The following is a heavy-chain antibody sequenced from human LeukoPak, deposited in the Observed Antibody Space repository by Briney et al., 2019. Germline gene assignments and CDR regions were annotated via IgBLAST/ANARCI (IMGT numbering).Heavy chain of an antibody. J-gene: IGHJ6*02. CDR3: ARRCSSTSCYAYYYYYGMDV. CDR2: ISSSRSYI. V-gene: IGHV3-21*05. CDR1: GFTFSSYS. D-gene: IGHD2-2*01. Sequence: PGGSLRLSCAVSGFTFSSYSIDWVRQAPGKGLEWVSYISSSRSYIYYADSVKGRFTISRDNAKNSLYLQMNSLRAEDTAVYYCARRCSSTSCYAYYYYYGMDVWGQGTTVTVSS.